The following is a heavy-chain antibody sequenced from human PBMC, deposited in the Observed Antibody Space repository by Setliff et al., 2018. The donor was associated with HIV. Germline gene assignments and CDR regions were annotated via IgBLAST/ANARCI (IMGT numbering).Heavy chain of an antibody. CDR2: FYYSGST. V-gene: IGHV4-59*08. CDR3: TRLAGGYADY. Sequence: SETLSLTCTVSGGSINSYLWSWIRQPPGKGLEWIGSFYYSGSTYYNPSLKSRVTISVDTSKNQFSLKMSSVTAADTAVYYCTRLAGGYADYWGQGTLVTVSS. D-gene: IGHD5-12*01. J-gene: IGHJ4*02. CDR1: GGSINSYL.